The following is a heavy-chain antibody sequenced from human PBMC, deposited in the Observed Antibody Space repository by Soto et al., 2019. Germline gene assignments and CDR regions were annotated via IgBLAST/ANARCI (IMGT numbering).Heavy chain of an antibody. J-gene: IGHJ5*01. CDR2: IYYSGST. Sequence: SETLSLTCTVSGGSISSGDYYWSWIRQPPGKGLEWIGYIYYSGSTYYNPSLKSRVTISVDTSKNQFSLKLSSVTAADTAVYYCAREGYDYGSYIDSWGQGTLVTVSS. V-gene: IGHV4-30-4*01. D-gene: IGHD4-17*01. CDR1: GGSISSGDYY. CDR3: AREGYDYGSYIDS.